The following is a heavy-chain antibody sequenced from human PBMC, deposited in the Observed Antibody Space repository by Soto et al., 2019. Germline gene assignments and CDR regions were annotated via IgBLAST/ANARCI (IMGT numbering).Heavy chain of an antibody. J-gene: IGHJ4*02. CDR2: INPNSGGT. CDR1: GYTFTGYY. Sequence: ASVQVSCKASGYTFTGYYMHWVRQAPGQGLEWMGWINPNSGGTNYAQKFQGWVTMTRDTSISTAYMELSRLRSDDTAVYYCARGGSYFYYGSTTDHYFDYWGQGTLVTVSS. V-gene: IGHV1-2*04. D-gene: IGHD3-22*01. CDR3: ARGGSYFYYGSTTDHYFDY.